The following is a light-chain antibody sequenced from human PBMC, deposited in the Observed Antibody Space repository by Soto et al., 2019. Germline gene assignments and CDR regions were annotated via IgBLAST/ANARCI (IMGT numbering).Light chain of an antibody. CDR1: QSVSSSY. CDR2: RAS. V-gene: IGKV3-20*01. Sequence: EIVLTQSPGTLSLSPGERATLSCRASQSVSSSYLAWYQQKPGQAPKVLIYRASIRATGIPDRFSGSGSGTDFTLTISRLEPEDFAVYYCQQYGSSPTFGQGTKVDIK. J-gene: IGKJ1*01. CDR3: QQYGSSPT.